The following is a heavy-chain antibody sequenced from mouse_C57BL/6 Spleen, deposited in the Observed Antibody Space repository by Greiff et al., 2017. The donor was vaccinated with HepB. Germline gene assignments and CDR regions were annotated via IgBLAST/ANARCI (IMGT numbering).Heavy chain of an antibody. CDR3: ARHDGYYPYAMDY. D-gene: IGHD2-3*01. V-gene: IGHV1-53*01. J-gene: IGHJ4*01. CDR2: INPSNGGT. CDR1: GYTFTSYW. Sequence: QVQLQQSGTELVKPGASVKLSCKASGYTFTSYWMHWVKQRPGQGLEWIGNINPSNGGTNYNEKFKSKATLTVDKSSSTAYMQLSSLTSEDSAVYYCARHDGYYPYAMDYWGQGTSVTVSS.